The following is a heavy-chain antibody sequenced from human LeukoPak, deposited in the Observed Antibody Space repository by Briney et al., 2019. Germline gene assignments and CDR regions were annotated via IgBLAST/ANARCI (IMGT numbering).Heavy chain of an antibody. CDR2: ISSNGGST. CDR1: GFTFSSYA. D-gene: IGHD3/OR15-3a*01. CDR3: ARARNFLTGYYDY. Sequence: GGSLRLSCAASGFTFSSYAMHWVRQAPGKGLEYVSAISSNGGSTYYANSVKGRFTISRDNSKNTLYLQMGSLGPEDMAVYYCARARNFLTGYYDYWGQGTLVTVSS. V-gene: IGHV3-64*01. J-gene: IGHJ4*02.